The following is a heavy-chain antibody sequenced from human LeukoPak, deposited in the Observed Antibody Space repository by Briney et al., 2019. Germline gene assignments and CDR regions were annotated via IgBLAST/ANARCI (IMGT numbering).Heavy chain of an antibody. J-gene: IGHJ4*02. V-gene: IGHV3-11*01. CDR2: ISSSGSTI. CDR1: GFTFSDHY. D-gene: IGHD3-22*01. CDR3: ARTYYYDSSGYLADY. Sequence: GGSLRLSCAASGFTFSDHYMSWIRQAPGKGLEWVSYISSSGSTIYYADSVKGRFTISRDNAKNSLYLQMNSLRAEDTAVYYCARTYYYDSSGYLADYWGQGTLVTVSS.